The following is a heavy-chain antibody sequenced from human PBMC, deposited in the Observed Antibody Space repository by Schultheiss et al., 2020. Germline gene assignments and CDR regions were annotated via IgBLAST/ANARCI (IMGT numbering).Heavy chain of an antibody. CDR1: GFSLSNARMG. D-gene: IGHD6-19*01. CDR3: ARTRGDSSGWSPYYYYMDV. V-gene: IGHV2-26*01. CDR2: IFSNDEK. J-gene: IGHJ6*03. Sequence: SGPTLVKPTETLTLTCTVSGFSLSNARMGVSWIRQPPGKALEWLAHIFSNDEKSYSTSLKSRLTISKDTSKNQVVLTITNIDPVDTATYYCARTRGDSSGWSPYYYYMDVWGKGTTVNVSS.